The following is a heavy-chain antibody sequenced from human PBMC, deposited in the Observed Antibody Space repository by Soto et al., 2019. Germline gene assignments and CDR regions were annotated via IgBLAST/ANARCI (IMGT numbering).Heavy chain of an antibody. CDR2: IWHDGSKK. CDR3: ARPITIAAVGDYYYGMGV. D-gene: IGHD6-13*01. CDR1: GFTFSSYG. Sequence: QVQLVESGGGVVQPGRSLTLSCAASGFTFSSYGMHWVRQDPGKGLEWVAFIWHDGSKKFYGDSVKGRFTISRDNSNNTLYLQMSRVRVEDTAVYYWARPITIAAVGDYYYGMGVWGPGTTVTVSS. V-gene: IGHV3-33*01. J-gene: IGHJ6*02.